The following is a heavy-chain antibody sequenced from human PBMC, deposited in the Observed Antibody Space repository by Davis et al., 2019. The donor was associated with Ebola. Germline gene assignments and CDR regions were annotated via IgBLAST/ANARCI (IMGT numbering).Heavy chain of an antibody. CDR2: IRSKANSYAT. V-gene: IGHV3-73*01. Sequence: PGGSLRLSFAASGFTFSGSAMHWVRQASGKGLEWVGRIRSKANSYATAYAASVKGRFTISRDDSKNTAYLQMNSLKTEDTAVYYCTSSAVAGTYDYWGQGTLVTVSS. D-gene: IGHD6-19*01. CDR1: GFTFSGSA. CDR3: TSSAVAGTYDY. J-gene: IGHJ4*02.